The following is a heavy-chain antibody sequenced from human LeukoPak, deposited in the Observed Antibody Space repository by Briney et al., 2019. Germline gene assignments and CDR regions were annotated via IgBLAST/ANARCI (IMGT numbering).Heavy chain of an antibody. D-gene: IGHD3-16*02. CDR2: ISGSGGST. J-gene: IGHJ4*02. CDR3: AKGFGGVIVIPYYFDY. Sequence: PGGSLRLSCAASGFTFSSYAMSWVRQAPGKGLEWVSAISGSGGSTYYADSVKGRFTISRDNSENTLYLQMNSLRAEDTAVYYCAKGFGGVIVIPYYFDYWGQGTLVTVSS. CDR1: GFTFSSYA. V-gene: IGHV3-23*01.